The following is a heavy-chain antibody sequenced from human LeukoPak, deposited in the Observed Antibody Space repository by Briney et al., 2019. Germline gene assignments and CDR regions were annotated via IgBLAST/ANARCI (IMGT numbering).Heavy chain of an antibody. V-gene: IGHV3-23*01. CDR2: ISGSGDNT. D-gene: IGHD4/OR15-4a*01. J-gene: IGHJ4*02. CDR1: GFSFSSYA. Sequence: PGGSLRLSCAASGFSFSSYAMSWVRQAPGKGLEWVSSISGSGDNTYYAESVKGRFTISRDNAKNSLSLHMNSLRVEDTAVYYCARHDSGDSFDYWGQGTLVTVSS. CDR3: ARHDSGDSFDY.